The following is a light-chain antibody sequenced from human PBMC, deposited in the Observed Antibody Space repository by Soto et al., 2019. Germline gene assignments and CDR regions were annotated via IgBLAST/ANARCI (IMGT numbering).Light chain of an antibody. CDR3: QQYHKWPPST. Sequence: EIVMAQSPDTLSVSPGERATLSCRASQSVGINLAWYQQKPGQAPRILIYGASTRATGIPARFSGSGSGTEFTLTISSLQSADIAVYYCQQYHKWPPSTFGQGTKVEIK. CDR2: GAS. V-gene: IGKV3-15*01. J-gene: IGKJ1*01. CDR1: QSVGIN.